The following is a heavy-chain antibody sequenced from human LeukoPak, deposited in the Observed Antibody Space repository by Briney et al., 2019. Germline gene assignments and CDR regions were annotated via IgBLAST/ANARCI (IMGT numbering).Heavy chain of an antibody. Sequence: GGSLRLSCAASGFTFSSYSMNWVRQVPGKGLEWVANIKKDGSETYYVDSVKGRFTISRDNAKNSLYLQMNSLRAEDTAMYYCARGRYSGTTYYFDYWGQGTLVTVSS. CDR3: ARGRYSGTTYYFDY. CDR1: GFTFSSYS. V-gene: IGHV3-7*03. CDR2: IKKDGSET. D-gene: IGHD5-12*01. J-gene: IGHJ4*02.